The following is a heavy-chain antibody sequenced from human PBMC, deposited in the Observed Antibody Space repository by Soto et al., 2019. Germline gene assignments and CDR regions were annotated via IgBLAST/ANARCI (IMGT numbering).Heavy chain of an antibody. CDR1: GYTFTSYD. CDR3: ARGGDTVTDAGHAFDI. D-gene: IGHD4-17*01. Sequence: ASVKVSCKASGYTFTSYDINWVRQATGQGLEWMGWMNPNSGNTGYAQKFQGRVTMTRNTSISTAYMELSSLRSEDTAVYYCARGGDTVTDAGHAFDIWGQGTMVTVSS. V-gene: IGHV1-8*01. CDR2: MNPNSGNT. J-gene: IGHJ3*02.